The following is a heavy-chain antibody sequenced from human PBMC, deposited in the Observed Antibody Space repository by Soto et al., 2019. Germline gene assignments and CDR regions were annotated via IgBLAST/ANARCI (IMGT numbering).Heavy chain of an antibody. CDR2: IIPIFGTA. D-gene: IGHD3-3*01. Sequence: GASVKVSCKASGGTFSSYAISWVRQAPGQGLEWMGGIIPIFGTANYAQKFQGRVTITADKSTSTAYMELSSLRSEDTAVYYCARDFFGVVNNWFDPWGQGTLVTVSS. CDR3: ARDFFGVVNNWFDP. V-gene: IGHV1-69*06. J-gene: IGHJ5*02. CDR1: GGTFSSYA.